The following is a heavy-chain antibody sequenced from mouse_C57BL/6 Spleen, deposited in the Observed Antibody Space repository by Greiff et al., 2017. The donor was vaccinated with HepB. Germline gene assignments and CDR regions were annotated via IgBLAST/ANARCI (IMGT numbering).Heavy chain of an antibody. CDR3: ARQEGFITTVAALYAMDY. D-gene: IGHD1-1*01. CDR1: GYTFTDYN. Sequence: EVQLQQSGPELVKPGASVKIPCKASGYTFTDYNMDWVKQSHGKSLEWIGDINPNNGGTIYNQKFKGKATLTVDKSSSTAYMELRSLTSEDTAVYYCARQEGFITTVAALYAMDYWGQGTSVTVSS. V-gene: IGHV1-18*01. CDR2: INPNNGGT. J-gene: IGHJ4*01.